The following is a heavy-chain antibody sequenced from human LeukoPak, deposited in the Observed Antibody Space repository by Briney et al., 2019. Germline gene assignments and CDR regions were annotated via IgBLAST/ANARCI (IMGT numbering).Heavy chain of an antibody. J-gene: IGHJ4*02. V-gene: IGHV3-21*01. CDR2: ISSDSSYI. CDR1: GFNFNTYT. D-gene: IGHD4-17*01. Sequence: GGSLRLSCAASGFNFNTYTMNWVRQAPGKGLEWVSSISSDSSYIYYADAVHGRFTVSRDNAKYSLYLQMNSLRAEDTAVYYCVRGSYGAYDYWGQGSLVTVSS. CDR3: VRGSYGAYDY.